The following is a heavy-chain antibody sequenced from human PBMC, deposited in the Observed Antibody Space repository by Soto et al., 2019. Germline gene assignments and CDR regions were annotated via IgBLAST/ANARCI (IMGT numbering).Heavy chain of an antibody. J-gene: IGHJ4*02. CDR1: GFTFSSYA. V-gene: IGHV3-23*01. CDR3: AKAVDSSGYYSPFDY. Sequence: GGSLRLSCAASGFTFSSYAMSWVRQAPGKGLEWVSAISGSGGSTYYADSVKGRFTISRDNSKNTLYLQMNSLRAEDTAVYYCAKAVDSSGYYSPFDYWGQGTLVTVSS. D-gene: IGHD3-22*01. CDR2: ISGSGGST.